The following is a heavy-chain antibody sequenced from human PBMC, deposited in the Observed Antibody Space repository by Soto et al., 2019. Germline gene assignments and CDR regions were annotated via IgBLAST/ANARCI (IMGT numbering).Heavy chain of an antibody. Sequence: QVQLQESGPGLVKPSQTLSLTCTVSGGSISSGGYYWSWIRQHPGKGLEWIGYIYYSGSTYYNPSLKSRVTISVDTSKNQFSLKLSSVTAADTAVYYCASSTTVVIGGGYYSYGMDVWGQGTTVTVSS. CDR2: IYYSGST. CDR3: ASSTTVVIGGGYYSYGMDV. J-gene: IGHJ6*02. V-gene: IGHV4-31*03. CDR1: GGSISSGGYY. D-gene: IGHD4-17*01.